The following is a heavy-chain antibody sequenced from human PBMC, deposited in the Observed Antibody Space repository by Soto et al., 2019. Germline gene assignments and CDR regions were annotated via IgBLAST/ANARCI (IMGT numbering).Heavy chain of an antibody. J-gene: IGHJ4*02. CDR1: GFTFSSYA. CDR3: AKGAVPTTPVPLFGY. D-gene: IGHD1-1*01. CDR2: ISGSGGST. Sequence: GGSLRLSCAASGFTFSSYAMSWVRQAPGKGLEWVSAISGSGGSTYYADSVKGRFTISRDNCKNTLYLQMNSLRAEDTGGYYCAKGAVPTTPVPLFGYWGQGTLVTVSS. V-gene: IGHV3-23*01.